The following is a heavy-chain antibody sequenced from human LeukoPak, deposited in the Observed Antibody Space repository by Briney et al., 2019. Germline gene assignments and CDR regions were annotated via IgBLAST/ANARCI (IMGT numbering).Heavy chain of an antibody. Sequence: ASVKVSCKASGYTFTDYYIHWVRQAPGQGLEWMGWINPNSGGTNYGQKFRGRVTMTRDTSISTAYMELSRMRSDDTAVYYCARDQYRSSGTVDYWGQGTLVTVSS. CDR2: INPNSGGT. CDR1: GYTFTDYY. V-gene: IGHV1-2*02. D-gene: IGHD1-26*01. J-gene: IGHJ4*02. CDR3: ARDQYRSSGTVDY.